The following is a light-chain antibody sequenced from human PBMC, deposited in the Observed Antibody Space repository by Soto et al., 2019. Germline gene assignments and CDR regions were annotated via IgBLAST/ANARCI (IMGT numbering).Light chain of an antibody. J-gene: IGKJ1*01. CDR1: QSVTSNY. V-gene: IGKV3-20*01. CDR2: GAS. Sequence: EIVLTHSPGTLSLSPWEIATLSCGASQSVTSNYLAWYQQKPGQAPRLLIFGASIRVTGIPDRFIGSGSGTHFTLTISRLEPEDFAVYYCQHYVTSLTTFGQGTKVDNK. CDR3: QHYVTSLTT.